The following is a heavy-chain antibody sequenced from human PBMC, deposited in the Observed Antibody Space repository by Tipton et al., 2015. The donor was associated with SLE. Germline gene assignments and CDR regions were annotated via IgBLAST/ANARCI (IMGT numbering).Heavy chain of an antibody. V-gene: IGHV4-34*01. CDR2: INHGGTT. CDR1: GGSFSDYY. CDR3: ARGLRTGAFDI. D-gene: IGHD1-14*01. J-gene: IGHJ3*02. Sequence: TLSLTCAVYGGSFSDYYWSWIRQPPGKGLEWIGEINHGGTTNHNPSLKSRVTMSVDTSKTQFSLRLSSVTAADTAVYYCARGLRTGAFDIWGQGPMVTVSS.